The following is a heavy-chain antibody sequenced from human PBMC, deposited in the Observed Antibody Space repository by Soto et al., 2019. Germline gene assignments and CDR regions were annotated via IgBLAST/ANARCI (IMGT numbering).Heavy chain of an antibody. CDR3: VRGLRWRDLVF. J-gene: IGHJ4*02. Sequence: QVQLLQSGAEVKNPGASVRVSCKASGYTFTDYFIQWVRQAPGQGLEWMGWINPTRGETYSAQKFQCRVTMTRVTSMSTAYMELSSLRSDDTAVYYCVRGLRWRDLVFWGQVTPVTVAS. V-gene: IGHV1-2*02. D-gene: IGHD2-15*01. CDR1: GYTFTDYF. CDR2: INPTRGET.